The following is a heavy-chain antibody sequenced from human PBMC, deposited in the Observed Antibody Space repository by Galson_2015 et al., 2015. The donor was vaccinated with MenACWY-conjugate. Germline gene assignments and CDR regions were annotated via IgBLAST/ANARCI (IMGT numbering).Heavy chain of an antibody. CDR3: ARHPPGGRGMDV. V-gene: IGHV5-51*01. Sequence: QSGAEVKKPGESLTISCKGSGYSFSTHWIAWVRQLPGKGLEWMGLISPGDSNTRYSPAFHGQVTISADKSISTAYLQLHSLQASDTAMYYCARHPPGGRGMDVWGQGTTVAVSS. CDR2: ISPGDSNT. D-gene: IGHD1-26*01. CDR1: GYSFSTHW. J-gene: IGHJ6*02.